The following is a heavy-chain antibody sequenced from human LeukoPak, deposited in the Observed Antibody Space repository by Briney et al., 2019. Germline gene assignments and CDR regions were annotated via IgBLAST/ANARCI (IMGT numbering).Heavy chain of an antibody. J-gene: IGHJ4*02. D-gene: IGHD6-19*01. V-gene: IGHV3-48*03. Sequence: GGSLRLSCAASGFTCSSYEMNWVRQAPGKGLEWVSYISSSGSTIYYADSVKGRFTISRDNAKNSLYLQMNSLRAEDTAVYYCARVIAVAGGDYWGQGTLVTVSS. CDR2: ISSSGSTI. CDR3: ARVIAVAGGDY. CDR1: GFTCSSYE.